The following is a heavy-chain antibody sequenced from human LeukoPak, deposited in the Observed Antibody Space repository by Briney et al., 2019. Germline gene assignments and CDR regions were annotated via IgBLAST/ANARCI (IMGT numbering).Heavy chain of an antibody. J-gene: IGHJ4*02. CDR2: ISKDGSDE. V-gene: IGHV3-7*01. CDR1: GFTCSGYW. D-gene: IGHD2/OR15-2a*01. Sequence: GGSLRLSCAASGFTCSGYWMNWVRQAPGKGLEWVAIISKDGSDENYADSVKGRFTIFRDNAKNSLYLQMNSLRVEDTAVYYCARDIDYFALDYWGQGALVTVS. CDR3: ARDIDYFALDY.